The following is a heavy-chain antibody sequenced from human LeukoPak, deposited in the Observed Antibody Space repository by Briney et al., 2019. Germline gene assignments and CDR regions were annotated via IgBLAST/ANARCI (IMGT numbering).Heavy chain of an antibody. J-gene: IGHJ3*02. CDR1: GASVSGNSAA. CDR2: TYYRSKWYN. V-gene: IGHV6-1*01. CDR3: AGISGIYGFGTFDS. D-gene: IGHD1-26*01. Sequence: SQTLSLTCAISGASVSGNSAAWIWIRQSPSRGLEWLGRTYYRSKWYNDYAVSVESRITINPDTSKNQFSLQLNSVTPEDTAVYYCAGISGIYGFGTFDSWGQGTMATVSS.